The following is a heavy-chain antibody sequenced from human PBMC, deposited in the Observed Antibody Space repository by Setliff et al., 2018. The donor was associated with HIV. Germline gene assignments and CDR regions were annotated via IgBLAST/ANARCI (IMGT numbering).Heavy chain of an antibody. CDR2: IIPILGPA. V-gene: IGHV1-69*13. J-gene: IGHJ4*02. CDR1: GGTFSSYA. D-gene: IGHD1-26*01. CDR3: ARWGSGSYERVFDY. Sequence: SVKVSCKASGGTFSSYAISWVRQAPGQGLEWMGGIIPILGPANYAQKFQGRVTITAGEYTTTSYMELRNLRSEDTAIYYCARWGSGSYERVFDYWGQGMLVTVSS.